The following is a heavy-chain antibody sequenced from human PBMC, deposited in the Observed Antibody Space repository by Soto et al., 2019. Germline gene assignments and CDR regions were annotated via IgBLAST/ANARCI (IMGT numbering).Heavy chain of an antibody. D-gene: IGHD3-10*01. V-gene: IGHV3-20*04. Sequence: EVQLVESGGGVVRPGGSLRLSCAASGLTFDDYGMSWVRQAPGKGLEWVSGINWNGGSTGYADSVKGRFTISRDNAKNSMYLQINSLRAEETALYYCALNYYGSGSASFDYWGQGTLVTVSS. CDR2: INWNGGST. CDR3: ALNYYGSGSASFDY. CDR1: GLTFDDYG. J-gene: IGHJ4*02.